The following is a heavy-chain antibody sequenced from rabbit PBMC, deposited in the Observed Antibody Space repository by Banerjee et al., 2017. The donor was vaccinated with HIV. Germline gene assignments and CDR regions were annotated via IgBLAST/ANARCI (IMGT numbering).Heavy chain of an antibody. J-gene: IGHJ4*01. CDR2: IDSSSIT. CDR1: GFSFSSSYY. Sequence: EESGGDLVKPGASLTLTCTTSGFSFSSSYYMCWVRQAPGKGLEWIGCIDSSSITWYASWVNGRFTISKTSSTTVTLQMTSLTAADTATYFCARDLTGVTGWNFNLWGPGTLVTVS. D-gene: IGHD7-1*01. CDR3: ARDLTGVTGWNFNL. V-gene: IGHV1S40*01.